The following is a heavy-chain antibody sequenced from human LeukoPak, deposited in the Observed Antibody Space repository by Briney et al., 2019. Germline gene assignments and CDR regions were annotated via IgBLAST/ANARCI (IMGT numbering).Heavy chain of an antibody. V-gene: IGHV4-61*02. CDR3: VREAVTGTGWFDP. J-gene: IGHJ5*02. CDR2: IYTTGST. Sequence: SETLSLTCTVSSDSISSLNYYWGWIRQPAGKGLEWIGRIYTTGSTNYNSSLASRVTISLDTSKQQFSLKVNSVTAADTAVYYCVREAVTGTGWFDPWGQGTLVTVSS. CDR1: SDSISSLNYY. D-gene: IGHD6-19*01.